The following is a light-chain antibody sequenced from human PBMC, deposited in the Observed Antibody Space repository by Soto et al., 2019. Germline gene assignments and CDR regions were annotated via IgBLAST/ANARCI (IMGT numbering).Light chain of an antibody. CDR3: QQYNNWPIT. CDR1: QSVRND. V-gene: IGKV3-15*01. Sequence: EMVMTQSPATLSVSPGERATLSCRASQSVRNDLAWYQQKPGQAPSLLIYDASTRATGIPARFSGSGSGTECTLSISSLQSEDFAVYYCQQYNNWPITFGQGTRLEIK. CDR2: DAS. J-gene: IGKJ5*01.